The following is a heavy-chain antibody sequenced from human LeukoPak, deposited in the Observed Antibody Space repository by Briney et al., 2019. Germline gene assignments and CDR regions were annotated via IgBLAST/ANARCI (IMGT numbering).Heavy chain of an antibody. V-gene: IGHV3-23*01. CDR1: GLTFSSYA. J-gene: IGHJ4*02. CDR3: AKGYSVYDFSFDY. D-gene: IGHD5/OR15-5a*01. Sequence: GGSLRLSCAASGLTFSSYAMSWVRQAPGKGLEWVSAISGSGGSTYYADSVKGRFTISRDNSKDTLYLQMNSMRAEDTAVSYCAKGYSVYDFSFDYWGQGTLVTVSS. CDR2: ISGSGGST.